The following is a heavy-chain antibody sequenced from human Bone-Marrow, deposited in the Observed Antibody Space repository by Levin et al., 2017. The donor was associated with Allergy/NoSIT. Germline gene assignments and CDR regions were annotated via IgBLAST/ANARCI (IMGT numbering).Heavy chain of an antibody. Sequence: SETLSLTCSVSGASISNYYWSWIRRPPGKGLEWIGYIYYSGSTNYNPSLQSRVTISADTPKNQFSLKVRSLTAADTAVYYCARVSFYYDESDRDIWGQGTMVTVSS. CDR3: ARVSFYYDESDRDI. J-gene: IGHJ3*02. V-gene: IGHV4-59*08. CDR1: GASISNYY. CDR2: IYYSGST. D-gene: IGHD3-16*01.